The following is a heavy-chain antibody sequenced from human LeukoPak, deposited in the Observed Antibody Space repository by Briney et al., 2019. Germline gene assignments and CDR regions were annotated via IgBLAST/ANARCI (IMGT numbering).Heavy chain of an antibody. J-gene: IGHJ5*02. V-gene: IGHV1-18*01. CDR3: ARGLGSSSRRVFDP. CDR1: GYTFSSYG. D-gene: IGHD6-6*01. Sequence: ASVKVSCKASGYTFSSYGITWVREAPGQGPEWMGWISGSTGSTHYAQTVQGRVTMTTDTSTGTAYMELRSLRSDDTAVYYCARGLGSSSRRVFDPWGQGTLVTVSS. CDR2: ISGSTGST.